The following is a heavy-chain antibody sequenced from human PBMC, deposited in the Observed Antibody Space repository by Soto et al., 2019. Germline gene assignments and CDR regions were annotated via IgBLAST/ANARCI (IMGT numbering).Heavy chain of an antibody. Sequence: XSVKVSCEASGYTFICYYIHWVRQAPGQGLEWMGWINPNSGGTNYAQRFQGWVTMTRDRSISTAYMELSRLKSDDTAVYYCARVGGGLASLGYYGMDVWGQGTTVTVSS. CDR2: INPNSGGT. D-gene: IGHD3-10*01. V-gene: IGHV1-2*04. J-gene: IGHJ6*02. CDR1: GYTFICYY. CDR3: ARVGGGLASLGYYGMDV.